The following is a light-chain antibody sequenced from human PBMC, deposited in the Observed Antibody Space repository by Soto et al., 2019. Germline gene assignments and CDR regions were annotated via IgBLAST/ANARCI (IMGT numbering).Light chain of an antibody. CDR2: AAS. J-gene: IGKJ4*01. CDR3: QQSYRTPLN. CDR1: QTISSW. V-gene: IGKV1-39*01. Sequence: DVQMTQSPSTLSASVGDRVTITFRASQTISSWLAWYQQKPGQAPKSLIYAASTLQSGVPSRFSGSGSGTDFTLTISNLQPEDFATYYCQQSYRTPLNFGGGTKVDI.